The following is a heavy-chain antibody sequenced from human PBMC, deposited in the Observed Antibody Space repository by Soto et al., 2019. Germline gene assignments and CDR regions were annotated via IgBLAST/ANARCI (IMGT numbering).Heavy chain of an antibody. CDR3: ARDPGGYERVYYYHAMDV. J-gene: IGHJ6*02. CDR1: GFTFSDYY. Sequence: GGSLRLSCAASGFTFSDYYMSWIRQAPGKGLEYISYISSSSGSTNYADSVKGRFTISRDNAKNSLYLQMSSLRAEDTAVYYCARDPGGYERVYYYHAMDVWGQGTTVTVSS. D-gene: IGHD5-12*01. CDR2: ISSSSGST. V-gene: IGHV3-11*06.